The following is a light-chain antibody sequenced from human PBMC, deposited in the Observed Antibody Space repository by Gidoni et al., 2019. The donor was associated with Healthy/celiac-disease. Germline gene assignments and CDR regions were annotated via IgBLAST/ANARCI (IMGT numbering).Light chain of an antibody. Sequence: QSALTQPAPVSGSPGQSITISCTGTSSDGGGYNYVSWYQQHPGKAPKRMIYEVSNRPSGVSNRFSGSKSGNTASLTISGLQAEDEADYYCSSYTSSSTLYVFGTGTKVTVL. CDR1: SSDGGGYNY. CDR2: EVS. CDR3: SSYTSSSTLYV. V-gene: IGLV2-14*01. J-gene: IGLJ1*01.